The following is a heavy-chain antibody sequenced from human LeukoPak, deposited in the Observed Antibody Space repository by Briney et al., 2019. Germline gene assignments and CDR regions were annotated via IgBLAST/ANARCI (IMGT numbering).Heavy chain of an antibody. J-gene: IGHJ4*02. CDR3: ARGPSGYHNT. Sequence: GGSLRLSCAAPGFTFSSYAMSWVRQAPGKGLEWVSAFSGSGGSTYYADSVKGRFTISRDNSKNTLYLQMNSLRAEDTAVYYCARGPSGYHNTGGQGTLVTVSS. D-gene: IGHD5-12*01. V-gene: IGHV3-23*01. CDR1: GFTFSSYA. CDR2: FSGSGGST.